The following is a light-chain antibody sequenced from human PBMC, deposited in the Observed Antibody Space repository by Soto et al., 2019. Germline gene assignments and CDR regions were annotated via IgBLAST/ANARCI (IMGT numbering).Light chain of an antibody. CDR2: EVS. Sequence: QSVLTQHPSASGSPGQSVAISCTGTSSDIGAYKFVSWYQQHPGKAPKLIIYEVSIRPSGVPDRFSGSKSGNTASLTVSGLLAEDEADYYCSLYAGTNSVVFGGGTKLTVL. CDR1: SSDIGAYKF. V-gene: IGLV2-8*01. CDR3: SLYAGTNSVV. J-gene: IGLJ2*01.